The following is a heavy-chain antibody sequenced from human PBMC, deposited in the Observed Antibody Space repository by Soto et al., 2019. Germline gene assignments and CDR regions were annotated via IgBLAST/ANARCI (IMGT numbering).Heavy chain of an antibody. Sequence: QVQLLQSGAEVKKPGASVKVSCKASGYTFPSYNFNWVRQATGQGPEWMGWMNPNSGNAGYAQKFQGRVNMTRDSSISTAYMELSSLRSEDTAVYYCAREDFYGSGSYGYWGQGTLVTVSS. V-gene: IGHV1-8*01. D-gene: IGHD3-10*01. CDR3: AREDFYGSGSYGY. CDR2: MNPNSGNA. J-gene: IGHJ4*02. CDR1: GYTFPSYN.